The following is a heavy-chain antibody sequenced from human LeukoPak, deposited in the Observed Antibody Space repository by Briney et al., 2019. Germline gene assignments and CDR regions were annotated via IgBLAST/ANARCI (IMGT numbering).Heavy chain of an antibody. CDR2: ISSNGSFI. D-gene: IGHD3-10*01. CDR3: ATQGSMVRGVLTPQEFDN. J-gene: IGHJ4*02. V-gene: IGHV3-11*01. Sequence: GGSLRLSCAASGFTFSDYYMNWIRQAPGKGLEWVSYISSNGSFIYYADSVKGRFTISRDNAKNSLYLQMNSLRAEDTAVYYCATQGSMVRGVLTPQEFDNWGQGTLVTVSS. CDR1: GFTFSDYY.